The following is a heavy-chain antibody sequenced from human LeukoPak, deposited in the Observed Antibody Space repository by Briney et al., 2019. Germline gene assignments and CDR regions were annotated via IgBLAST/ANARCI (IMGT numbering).Heavy chain of an antibody. V-gene: IGHV1-24*01. Sequence: ASVKVSCKVSGYTLTELSMHWVRQAPGKGLEWMGGFDPEDGETIYAQKFQGRVTMTEDTSTDTAYMELSSLRSEDTAVYNCATVGPHYYDSSGYNDYWGQGTLVTVSS. CDR1: GYTLTELS. J-gene: IGHJ4*02. CDR3: ATVGPHYYDSSGYNDY. CDR2: FDPEDGET. D-gene: IGHD3-22*01.